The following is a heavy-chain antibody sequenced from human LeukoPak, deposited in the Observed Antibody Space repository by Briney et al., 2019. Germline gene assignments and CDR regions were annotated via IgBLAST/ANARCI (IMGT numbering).Heavy chain of an antibody. D-gene: IGHD1-26*01. CDR3: AKDDGNYYGDAFDI. CDR1: GFTFSSYG. Sequence: GGSLRLSCAASGFTFSSYGMHWVRQAPGKGLEWVAFTRFDGSTKYYADSVKGRFTISRDNSKNTLSLQMNSLRPEDTAVYYCAKDDGNYYGDAFDIWGKGTMVAVSS. V-gene: IGHV3-30*02. J-gene: IGHJ3*02. CDR2: TRFDGSTK.